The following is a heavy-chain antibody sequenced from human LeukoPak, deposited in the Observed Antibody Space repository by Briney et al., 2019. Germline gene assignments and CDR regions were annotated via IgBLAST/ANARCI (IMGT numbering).Heavy chain of an antibody. Sequence: SETLSLTCTVSGGSINSSSSYWGWIRQPPGKGLEWIGSISYSGSTYYDPSLKSRVTISVDTSKNLFSLKLSSLTAADTAVYYCARLIYASSSRNWFDPWGQGTLVTVSS. D-gene: IGHD6-6*01. CDR1: GGSINSSSSY. V-gene: IGHV4-39*01. J-gene: IGHJ5*02. CDR2: ISYSGST. CDR3: ARLIYASSSRNWFDP.